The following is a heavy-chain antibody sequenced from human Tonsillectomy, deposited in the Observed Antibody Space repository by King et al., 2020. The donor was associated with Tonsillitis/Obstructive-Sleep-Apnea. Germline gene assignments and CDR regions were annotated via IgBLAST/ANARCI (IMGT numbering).Heavy chain of an antibody. D-gene: IGHD3-3*01. CDR1: GGSISSSSYY. CDR2: IYYRGST. CDR3: AGQDDFWSGYDLVYYGMDV. J-gene: IGHJ6*02. Sequence: QVQLQESGPGLVKPSETLSLTCTVSGGSISSSSYYWGWIRQPPGKGLEWIGSIYYRGSTYYNPSLKSRVTISVDTSKNHFSLRLSSVTAADTAVYYCAGQDDFWSGYDLVYYGMDVWGQGTTVTVSS. V-gene: IGHV4-39*01.